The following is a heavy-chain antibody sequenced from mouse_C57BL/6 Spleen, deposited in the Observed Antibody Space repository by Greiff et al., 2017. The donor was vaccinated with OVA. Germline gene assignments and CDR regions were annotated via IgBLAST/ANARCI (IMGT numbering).Heavy chain of an antibody. Sequence: VQLQESGAELMKPGASVKLSCKATGYTFTGYWIEWVKQRPGHGLEWIGEILPGSGSTNYTEKFKGKATFTADTSSNTAYMQLSSLTTVDSAIYYCATGGIPFAYWGQGTLVTVSA. CDR3: ATGGIPFAY. V-gene: IGHV1-9*01. J-gene: IGHJ3*01. CDR2: ILPGSGST. CDR1: GYTFTGYW. D-gene: IGHD4-1*01.